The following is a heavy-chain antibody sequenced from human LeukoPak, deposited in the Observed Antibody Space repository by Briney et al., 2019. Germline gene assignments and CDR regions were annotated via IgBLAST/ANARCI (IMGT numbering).Heavy chain of an antibody. CDR3: ATPGIFGVVRDYYYYSMDV. V-gene: IGHV1-69*13. D-gene: IGHD3-3*01. CDR1: GGTFSSYA. CDR2: IIPIFGTA. Sequence: SVKVSCTASGGTFSSYAISWVRQAPGQGLEWMGGIIPIFGTANYAQKFQGRVTITADESTSTAYMELSSLRSEDTAVYYCATPGIFGVVRDYYYYSMDVWGQGTTVTVSS. J-gene: IGHJ6*02.